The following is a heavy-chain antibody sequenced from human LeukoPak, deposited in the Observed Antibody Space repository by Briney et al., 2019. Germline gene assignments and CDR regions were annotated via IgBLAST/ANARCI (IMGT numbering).Heavy chain of an antibody. J-gene: IGHJ6*03. CDR3: ARVGSGGVYYYYMDV. Sequence: SETLSLTCAVYGGSFSGYYWSWIRQPPGKGLEWIGEINHSGSTNYDPSLKSRVTISVDTSKNQFSLKLSSVTAADTAVYYCARVGSGGVYYYYMDVWGKGTTVTVSS. D-gene: IGHD2-15*01. V-gene: IGHV4-34*01. CDR2: INHSGST. CDR1: GGSFSGYY.